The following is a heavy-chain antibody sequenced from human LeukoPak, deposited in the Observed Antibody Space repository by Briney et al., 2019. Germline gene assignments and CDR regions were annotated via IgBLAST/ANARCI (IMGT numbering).Heavy chain of an antibody. V-gene: IGHV4-4*02. CDR1: GGSISSSNW. D-gene: IGHD6-13*01. CDR3: ARGPKGIAAAGFDY. J-gene: IGHJ4*02. CDR2: IYHSGST. Sequence: PSQTLSLTCAVSGGSISSSNWWSWVRQPPGKGLEWIGEIYHSGSTNYNPSLKSRVTISVDKSKNQFSLKLSSVTAADTAVYYCARGPKGIAAAGFDYWGQGTLVTVSS.